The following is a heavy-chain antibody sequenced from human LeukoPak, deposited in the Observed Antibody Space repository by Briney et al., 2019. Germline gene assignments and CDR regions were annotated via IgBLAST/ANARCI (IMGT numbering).Heavy chain of an antibody. CDR3: AKDRAGYSGGRGLDY. Sequence: GGSLRLSCAASGFTFSTYAMRRVRQAPGKGLEWVSGISDSGDIRYYADSVKGRFTISRDNSKNTLYLQMNSLRAEDTAVYYCAKDRAGYSGGRGLDYWGQGTVVTVSS. CDR2: ISDSGDIR. CDR1: GFTFSTYA. J-gene: IGHJ4*02. D-gene: IGHD5-12*01. V-gene: IGHV3-23*01.